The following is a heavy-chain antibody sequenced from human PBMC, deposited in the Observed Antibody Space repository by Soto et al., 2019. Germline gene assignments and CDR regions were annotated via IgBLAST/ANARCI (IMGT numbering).Heavy chain of an antibody. Sequence: SVKVSCKASGGTFGSYAISWVRQAPGQGLEWMGGIIPMYGTTNYAQKFQGRVTMVADKSTSTVYMDLGSLRTDDSAVYYCARGFAYSSVWFDHWGQGTVVTVSS. CDR1: GGTFGSYA. CDR3: ARGFAYSSVWFDH. D-gene: IGHD6-25*01. J-gene: IGHJ5*02. V-gene: IGHV1-69*06. CDR2: IIPMYGTT.